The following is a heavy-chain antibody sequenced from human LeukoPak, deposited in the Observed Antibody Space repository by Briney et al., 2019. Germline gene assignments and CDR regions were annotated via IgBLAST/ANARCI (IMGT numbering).Heavy chain of an antibody. Sequence: ASVKVSCKASGYTFTGYYMHWVRQAPGQGLEWMGRINPNSGATNYAQKFQGRVTMTRDTSISTAYMELSRLRSDDTAVYYCARSSLYSPFDPWGQGTLVTVSS. V-gene: IGHV1-2*06. J-gene: IGHJ5*02. CDR2: INPNSGAT. CDR3: ARSSLYSPFDP. CDR1: GYTFTGYY. D-gene: IGHD5-18*01.